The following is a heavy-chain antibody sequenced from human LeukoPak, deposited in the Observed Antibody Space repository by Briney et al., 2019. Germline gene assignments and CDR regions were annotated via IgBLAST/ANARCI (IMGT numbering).Heavy chain of an antibody. V-gene: IGHV4-34*01. CDR2: INHSGST. CDR1: GGSFSGYY. D-gene: IGHD6-13*01. Sequence: SETLSLTCAVYGGSFSGYYWSWIRQPPGKGLEWIGEINHSGSTNYNPSLKSRVTISVDTSKNQLSLKLSSVTAADTAVYYCARATGYSSRGYFDYWGQGTLVTVSS. CDR3: ARATGYSSRGYFDY. J-gene: IGHJ4*02.